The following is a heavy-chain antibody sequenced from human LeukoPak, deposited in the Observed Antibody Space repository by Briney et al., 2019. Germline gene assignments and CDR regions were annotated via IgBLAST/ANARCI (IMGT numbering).Heavy chain of an antibody. J-gene: IGHJ5*02. D-gene: IGHD3-3*01. CDR1: GGTFSSYA. V-gene: IGHV1-69*13. CDR3: ARAPSDYDFWSGYLGRTHNWFDP. CDR2: IIPIFGTA. Sequence: GASVTVSCKASGGTFSSYAISWVRQAPGQGLEWMGGIIPIFGTANYAQKFQGRVTITADESTSAAYMELSSLRSEDTAVYYCARAPSDYDFWSGYLGRTHNWFDPWGQGTLVTVSS.